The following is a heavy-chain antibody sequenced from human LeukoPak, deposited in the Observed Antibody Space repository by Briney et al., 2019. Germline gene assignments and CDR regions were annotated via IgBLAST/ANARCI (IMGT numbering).Heavy chain of an antibody. CDR3: AKVAKYYYGSETYFFFED. CDR1: GGSTSTYY. V-gene: IGHV4-59*12. J-gene: IGHJ4*02. Sequence: PSETLSLTCTVSGGSTSTYYWSWIRQPPGKGLEWIGYIYYTGSTSYNPSLKSRVTMSLDASKNQFSLELSSVTAADTAVYYCAKVAKYYYGSETYFFFEDWGQGTLVTVSS. CDR2: IYYTGST. D-gene: IGHD3-10*01.